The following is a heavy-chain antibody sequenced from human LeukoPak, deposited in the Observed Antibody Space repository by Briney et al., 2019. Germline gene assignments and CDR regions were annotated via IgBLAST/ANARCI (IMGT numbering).Heavy chain of an antibody. CDR1: GFTFSIYW. V-gene: IGHV3-74*01. J-gene: IGHJ3*02. D-gene: IGHD3-16*01. Sequence: GGSLRLACAASGFTFSIYWMYWVRQAPGKGLMWVSRCDSDGSGTTYVDSVKGRFTVSRDNAKSTLYLQMSSLRAEDTAVYYCATSSVWGGAFNIWGQGTMVTVSS. CDR2: CDSDGSGT. CDR3: ATSSVWGGAFNI.